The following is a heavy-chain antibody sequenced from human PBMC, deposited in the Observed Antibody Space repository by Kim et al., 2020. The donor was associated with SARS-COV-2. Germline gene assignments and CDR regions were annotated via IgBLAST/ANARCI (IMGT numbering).Heavy chain of an antibody. CDR3: VRPYGQERYWYFDL. D-gene: IGHD1-20*01. V-gene: IGHV4-39*01. CDR2: IYFRGST. CDR1: GGSINRSGYY. Sequence: SETLSLTCTVSGGSINRSGYYWAWIRQTPGKGLEWIATIYFRGSTYYNPSLKSRATISIDTSKNQFTLTLTSVTAADTAVYYCVRPYGQERYWYFDLWGRGTLVTVSS. J-gene: IGHJ2*01.